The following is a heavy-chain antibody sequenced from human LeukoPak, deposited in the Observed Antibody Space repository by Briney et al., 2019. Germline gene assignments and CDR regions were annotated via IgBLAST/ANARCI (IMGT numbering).Heavy chain of an antibody. Sequence: PGGPLRLSCAASGFTFSSYGMHWVRQAPGKGLEWVAVISYDGSNKYYADSVKGRFTISRDNSKNTLYLQMNSLRAEDTAVYYCAKLCSGGSCPFDYWGQGTLVTVSS. J-gene: IGHJ4*02. V-gene: IGHV3-30*18. CDR3: AKLCSGGSCPFDY. CDR2: ISYDGSNK. D-gene: IGHD2-15*01. CDR1: GFTFSSYG.